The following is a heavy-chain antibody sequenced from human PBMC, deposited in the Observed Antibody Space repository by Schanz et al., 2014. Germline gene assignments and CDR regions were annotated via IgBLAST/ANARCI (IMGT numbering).Heavy chain of an antibody. V-gene: IGHV3-23*04. D-gene: IGHD3-3*01. CDR3: ARDKGGYYPFDY. Sequence: EVQLVESGGGLVQPGGSLRLSCAASGLTFSNHAMSWVRQAPGKGLKWVSAISGSGDNTFYADSVRGRFTISRDNAKNSLYLQMNSLRAEDTAVYYCARDKGGYYPFDYWGQGTRVTVSS. CDR1: GLTFSNHA. CDR2: ISGSGDNT. J-gene: IGHJ4*02.